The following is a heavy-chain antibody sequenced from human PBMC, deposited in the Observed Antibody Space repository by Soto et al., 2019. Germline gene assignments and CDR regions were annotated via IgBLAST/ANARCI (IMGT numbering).Heavy chain of an antibody. CDR3: ARPPSRRYYDSSGYYYPLVYGMDV. J-gene: IGHJ6*02. D-gene: IGHD3-22*01. CDR1: GGSISNYY. V-gene: IGHV4-59*01. Sequence: PSETLSLTCTVSGGSISNYYWSWFRQTPDKGLESIGYIYSSGNTNYSPSLKSRVTISIDTSKNQFSLKLSSVTAADTAVYYCARPPSRRYYDSSGYYYPLVYGMDVWGQGTTVTVP. CDR2: IYSSGNT.